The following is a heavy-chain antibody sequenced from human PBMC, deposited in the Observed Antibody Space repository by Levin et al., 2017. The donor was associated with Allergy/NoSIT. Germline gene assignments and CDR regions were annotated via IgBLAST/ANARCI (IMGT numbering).Heavy chain of an antibody. CDR1: GYTLTELS. V-gene: IGHV1-24*01. Sequence: ASVKVSCKVSGYTLTELSMHWVRQAPGKGLEWMGGFDPEDGETIYAQKFQGRVTMTEDTSTDTAYMELSSLRSEDTAVYYCATGSGSYSYYYYYGMDVWGQGTTVTVSS. CDR2: FDPEDGET. D-gene: IGHD1-26*01. J-gene: IGHJ6*02. CDR3: ATGSGSYSYYYYYGMDV.